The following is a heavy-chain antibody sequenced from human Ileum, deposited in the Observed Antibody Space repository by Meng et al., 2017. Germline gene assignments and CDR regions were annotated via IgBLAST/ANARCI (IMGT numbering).Heavy chain of an antibody. CDR2: ISRSSTNI. D-gene: IGHD3-9*01. J-gene: IGHJ4*02. V-gene: IGHV3-21*01. CDR3: TSALFADTGYYPYRIED. Sequence: GESLKISCATSGFTFSTYSFNWVRQAPGKGLEWVSSISRSSTNIYYSDSVKGRFTISRDNAKNALSLQMNNLRAEDTAVYYCTSALFADTGYYPYRIEDWGQGTLVTVSS. CDR1: GFTFSTYS.